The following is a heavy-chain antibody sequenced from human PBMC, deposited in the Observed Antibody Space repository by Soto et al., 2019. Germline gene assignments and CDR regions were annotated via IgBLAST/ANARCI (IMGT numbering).Heavy chain of an antibody. CDR3: ARVGQADYYYYGMDV. CDR1: GYTFTDYY. CDR2: INPNSGGT. D-gene: IGHD1-26*01. Sequence: ASVKVSCKASGYTFTDYYMHWVRQAPGQGLECMGWINPNSGGTNYAQKFQGWVTMTRDTSISTAYMELSRLRSDDTAVYYCARVGQADYYYYGMDVWGQGTAVTVSS. J-gene: IGHJ6*02. V-gene: IGHV1-2*04.